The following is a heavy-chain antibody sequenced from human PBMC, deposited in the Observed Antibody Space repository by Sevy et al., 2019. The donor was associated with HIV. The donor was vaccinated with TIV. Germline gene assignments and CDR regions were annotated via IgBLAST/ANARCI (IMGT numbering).Heavy chain of an antibody. J-gene: IGHJ4*02. CDR3: VREGLGGFSYSLDC. V-gene: IGHV3-7*01. Sequence: GGCLRLSCAASGFSFSTYWMTWVRRAPGKGLEWVATMNQDGTERDYVDSVKGRFTISRDNTKTSLFLQMNSLSAEDTGVYYCVREGLGGFSYSLDCWGQGTLVTV. CDR1: GFSFSTYW. D-gene: IGHD3-16*01. CDR2: MNQDGTER.